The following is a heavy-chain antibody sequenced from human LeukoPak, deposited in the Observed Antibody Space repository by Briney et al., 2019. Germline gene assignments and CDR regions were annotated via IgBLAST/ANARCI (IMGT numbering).Heavy chain of an antibody. Sequence: GGSLRLSCAASGFTFSSYGMHWVRQAPGKGLEWVAVISYDGSNKYYADSVKGRFTISRDNSKNTLYLQMNSLRAEDTAVYYCAKDKSGQFDNWGQGTLVTVSS. CDR2: ISYDGSNK. J-gene: IGHJ4*02. D-gene: IGHD1-26*01. CDR1: GFTFSSYG. CDR3: AKDKSGQFDN. V-gene: IGHV3-30*18.